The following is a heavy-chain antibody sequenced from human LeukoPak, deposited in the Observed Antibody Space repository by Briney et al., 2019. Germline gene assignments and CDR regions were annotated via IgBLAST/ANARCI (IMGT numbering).Heavy chain of an antibody. CDR1: GFTFSSYD. V-gene: IGHV3-30*03. D-gene: IGHD1-1*01. J-gene: IGHJ4*02. CDR2: ISYDGSNK. CDR3: YSGIGNWNAGGDFDY. Sequence: QTGRSLRLSCAASGFTFSSYDMHWVRQAPGKGLEWGAVISYDGSNKYYADSVKGRFTISRNNSKNTLYLQMNSLRAEDTAVYYCYSGIGNWNAGGDFDYWGQGTLVTVSS.